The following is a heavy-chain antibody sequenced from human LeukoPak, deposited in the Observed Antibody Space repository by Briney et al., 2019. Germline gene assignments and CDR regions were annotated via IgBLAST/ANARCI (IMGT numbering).Heavy chain of an antibody. CDR3: ARGGGFGELLRFYDY. V-gene: IGHV4-34*01. CDR1: GGSFSGYY. Sequence: SETLSLTCAVYGGSFSGYYWSWIRQPPGKGLERIGEINHSGSTNYNPSLKSRVTISVDTSKNQFSLKLSSVTAADTAVYYCARGGGFGELLRFYDYWGQGTLVTVSS. J-gene: IGHJ4*02. D-gene: IGHD3-10*01. CDR2: INHSGST.